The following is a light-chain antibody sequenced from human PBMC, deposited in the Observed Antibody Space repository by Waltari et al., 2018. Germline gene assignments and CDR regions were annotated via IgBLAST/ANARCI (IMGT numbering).Light chain of an antibody. V-gene: IGKV3-20*01. CDR3: QHYVRLPAT. Sequence: EIVLTQSPDTLSLSPGERATHSCRASQSLSRALAWYQQKPGQAPRLLIYDASRRATGIPDRFSGSGSGTDFSLTITRLEPEDFAVYYCQHYVRLPATFGQGTKVEIK. CDR2: DAS. J-gene: IGKJ1*01. CDR1: QSLSRA.